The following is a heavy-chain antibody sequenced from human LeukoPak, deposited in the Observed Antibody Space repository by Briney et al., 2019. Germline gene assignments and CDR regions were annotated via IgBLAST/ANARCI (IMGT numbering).Heavy chain of an antibody. V-gene: IGHV3-7*01. J-gene: IGHJ4*02. CDR1: GFGFSNYW. Sequence: GGSLRLSCAASGFGFSNYWMSWVRQAPGKGLEWVANMNEDGSEKNYVDSVKGRFTISRDNAQDSLYLQMNSLRAEDTAVYYCARDRGYSNFDYWGQGALLTVSS. D-gene: IGHD4-11*01. CDR2: MNEDGSEK. CDR3: ARDRGYSNFDY.